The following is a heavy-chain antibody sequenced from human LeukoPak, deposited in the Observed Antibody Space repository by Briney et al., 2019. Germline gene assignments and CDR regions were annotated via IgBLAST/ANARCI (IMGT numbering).Heavy chain of an antibody. CDR2: IKQDGRVK. CDR3: ASGRALDY. CDR1: GFPFSNYW. J-gene: IGHJ4*02. D-gene: IGHD4/OR15-4a*01. V-gene: IGHV3-7*01. Sequence: PGGSLRLSCAASGFPFSNYWVTWLRQAPGKGLEWVANIKQDGRVKFYADSVKGRFSVSRDNAKNSVFLQRDSLRAEDTAVYYCASGRALDYWGQGTLATVSS.